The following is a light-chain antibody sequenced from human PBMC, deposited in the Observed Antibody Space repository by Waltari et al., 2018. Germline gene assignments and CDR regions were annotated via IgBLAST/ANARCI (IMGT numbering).Light chain of an antibody. CDR2: DVS. J-gene: IGLJ3*02. CDR1: SSDVGGYNY. CDR3: SSYTSSSTLGV. V-gene: IGLV2-14*01. Sequence: QSALTQPASVSGSPGQSITISCTGTSSDVGGYNYVSWYQQHPGKAPKLMIYDVSKRPPGVSNRFSGSKCGNPASLTISGLQAEDEADYYCSSYTSSSTLGVFGGGTKLTVL.